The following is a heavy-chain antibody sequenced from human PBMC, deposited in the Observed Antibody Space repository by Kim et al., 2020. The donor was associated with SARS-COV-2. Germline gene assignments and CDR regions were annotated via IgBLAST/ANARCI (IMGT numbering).Heavy chain of an antibody. CDR1: GGTFSSYA. Sequence: SVKVSCKASGGTFSSYAISWVRQAPGQGLEWMGGIIPIFGTANYAQKFQGRVTITADESTSTAYMELSSLRSEDTAVYYCARGPSRFYCSSTSCYYFDYWGQGTLVTVSS. J-gene: IGHJ4*02. V-gene: IGHV1-69*13. CDR3: ARGPSRFYCSSTSCYYFDY. D-gene: IGHD2-2*01. CDR2: IIPIFGTA.